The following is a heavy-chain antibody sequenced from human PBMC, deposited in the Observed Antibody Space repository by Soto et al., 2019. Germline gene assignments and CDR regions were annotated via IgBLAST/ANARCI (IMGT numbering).Heavy chain of an antibody. CDR1: GFTFGDYA. J-gene: IGHJ3*02. CDR2: IRSKAYGGTT. CDR3: ARIQLGYDAFDI. D-gene: IGHD6-6*01. V-gene: IGHV3-49*03. Sequence: GGSLRLSCTASGFTFGDYAMSWFRQAPGKGLEWVGFIRSKAYGGTTEYAASVKGRFTISRDNAKNSLYLQMNSLRAEDTAVYYCARIQLGYDAFDIWGQGTMVTVSS.